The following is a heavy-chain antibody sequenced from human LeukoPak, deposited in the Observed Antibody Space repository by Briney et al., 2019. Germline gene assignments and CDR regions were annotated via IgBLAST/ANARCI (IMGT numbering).Heavy chain of an antibody. CDR2: IKQDGTEK. CDR1: GFTFSSYW. V-gene: IGHV3-7*01. D-gene: IGHD3-10*01. CDR3: ARERGSGSYHPFDP. Sequence: GGSLRLSCVASGFTFSSYWMSWVRQAPGKGLEWVANIKQDGTEKYYVDSVKGRFTISRDNAKNSLYLQMNSLRAEDTAVYYCARERGSGSYHPFDPWGQGTLATVSS. J-gene: IGHJ5*02.